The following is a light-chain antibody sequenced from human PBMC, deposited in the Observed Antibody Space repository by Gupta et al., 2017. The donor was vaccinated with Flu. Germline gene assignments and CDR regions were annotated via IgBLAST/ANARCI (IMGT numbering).Light chain of an antibody. CDR3: MQALQIRT. CDR2: LGS. J-gene: IGKJ1*01. V-gene: IGKV2-28*01. Sequence: DRYLQKPVQSPQHLIYLGSNRGPGVPDRFIGSGSGTHFTLKISRVEADYFGVYYCMQALQIRTFGQGTKVEIK.